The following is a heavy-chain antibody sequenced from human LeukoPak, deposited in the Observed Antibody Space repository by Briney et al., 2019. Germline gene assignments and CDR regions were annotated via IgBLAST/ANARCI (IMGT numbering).Heavy chain of an antibody. V-gene: IGHV4-34*01. D-gene: IGHD3-10*01. CDR2: INHSGST. CDR1: GGSFSGYY. J-gene: IGHJ2*01. CDR3: ARPTAPWGRSSGYFDL. Sequence: SETLPLTCAVYGGSFSGYYWSWIRQPPGKGLEWIGEINHSGSTNYNPSLKSRVTISVDTSKNQFYLKLSSVTAADTAVYYCARPTAPWGRSSGYFDLWGRGTLVTVSS.